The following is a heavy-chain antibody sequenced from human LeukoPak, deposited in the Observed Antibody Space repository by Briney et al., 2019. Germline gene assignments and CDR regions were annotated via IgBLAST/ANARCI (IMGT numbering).Heavy chain of an antibody. V-gene: IGHV1-2*02. Sequence: VASVKVSCKASGYTFTGYYMHWVRQAPGQGLEWMGWINPNSGGTNYAQKFQGRVTMTRDTSISTAYMELSRLRSDDTAVYYCARGTWDCSSTSCYSGNWFDPWGQGTLVTVSS. J-gene: IGHJ5*02. CDR3: ARGTWDCSSTSCYSGNWFDP. CDR2: INPNSGGT. CDR1: GYTFTGYY. D-gene: IGHD2-2*02.